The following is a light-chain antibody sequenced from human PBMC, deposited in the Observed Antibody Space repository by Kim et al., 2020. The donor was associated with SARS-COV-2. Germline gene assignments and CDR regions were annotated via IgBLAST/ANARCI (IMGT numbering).Light chain of an antibody. V-gene: IGKV3-20*01. CDR1: QSVSSSY. J-gene: IGKJ2*01. CDR2: GAS. CDR3: QQYGSSPYT. Sequence: LSPGERATLSCRASQSVSSSYLAWYQQKPGQAPRLLIFGASSRATGIPDRFSGSGSGTDFTLTISRLEPEDFAVYYCQQYGSSPYTFGQGTKLEI.